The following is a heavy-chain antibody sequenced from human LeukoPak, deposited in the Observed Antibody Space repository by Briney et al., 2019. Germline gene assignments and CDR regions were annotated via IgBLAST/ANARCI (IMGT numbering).Heavy chain of an antibody. CDR2: IYYSGST. D-gene: IGHD1-26*01. V-gene: IGHV4-39*01. CDR3: ARHGGNFDY. CDR1: GGSISSSSYY. Sequence: PSETLSLTCTVSGGSISSSSYYWGWLRQPPGKGLEWFGSIYYSGSTYYNPSLKTRVTISVDTSKNQFSLKLSSVTAADTAVYYCARHGGNFDYWGQGTLVTVSS. J-gene: IGHJ4*02.